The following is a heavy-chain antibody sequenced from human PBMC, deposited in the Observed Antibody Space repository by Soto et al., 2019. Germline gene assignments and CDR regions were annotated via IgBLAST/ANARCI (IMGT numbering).Heavy chain of an antibody. V-gene: IGHV2-5*02. D-gene: IGHD1-1*01. CDR1: GFSLSTSGVG. Sequence: QITLKESGPTLVKPTQTLTLTCTFSGFSLSTSGVGVGWIRQPPGKALEWLALIYWDDDKRYSPSLKSRLTITKDPSKNQVVLTMTNMDPVDTATYYCAHRGTGTIRCDYWGQGTLVTVSS. CDR3: AHRGTGTIRCDY. CDR2: IYWDDDK. J-gene: IGHJ4*02.